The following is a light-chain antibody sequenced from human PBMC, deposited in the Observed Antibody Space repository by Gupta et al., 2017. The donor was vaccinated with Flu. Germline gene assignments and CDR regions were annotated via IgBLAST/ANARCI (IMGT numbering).Light chain of an antibody. V-gene: IGKV3-20*01. J-gene: IGKJ3*01. CDR2: GAS. Sequence: LTLSPGERATLSCRASQSVRSSFLAWYQQRPGQAPRLLIYGASYRATGIPDRCSGSGAGTDFTLTISRLEPEDFAVYYCQQYYGLPPGFTFGHGTKVHIK. CDR1: QSVRSSF. CDR3: QQYYGLPPGFT.